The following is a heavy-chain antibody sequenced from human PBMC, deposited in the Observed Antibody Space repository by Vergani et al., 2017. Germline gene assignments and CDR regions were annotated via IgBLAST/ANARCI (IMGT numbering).Heavy chain of an antibody. V-gene: IGHV4-30-2*01. D-gene: IGHD6-19*01. CDR2: IYHSGST. CDR3: ARGYSSGWYSFDAFDI. J-gene: IGHJ3*02. Sequence: QVQLQESGPGLVKPSQTLSLTCTVSGGSISSGGYSWSWIRQPPGKGLEWIGYIYHSGSTYYNPSLKSRVTISVDRSKNQFSLKLSSVTAADTAVYYCARGYSSGWYSFDAFDIWGQGTMVTVSS. CDR1: GGSISSGGYS.